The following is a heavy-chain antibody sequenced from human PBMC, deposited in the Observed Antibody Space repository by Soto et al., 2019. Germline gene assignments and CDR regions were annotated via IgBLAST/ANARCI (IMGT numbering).Heavy chain of an antibody. D-gene: IGHD2-2*01. CDR3: ARAGYWGPGCYYYFDY. CDR1: GFTFGSYW. Sequence: EVQLVESGGGLVQPGGSLRLSCAVSGFTFGSYWMNWVRLIPGKGLEWVAYIKPDGSATYYVDSVKGRFTISRDNAKNSIYLQMNSLRVEDTSVYYCARAGYWGPGCYYYFDYWGQGTLVTVSS. CDR2: IKPDGSAT. J-gene: IGHJ4*02. V-gene: IGHV3-7*01.